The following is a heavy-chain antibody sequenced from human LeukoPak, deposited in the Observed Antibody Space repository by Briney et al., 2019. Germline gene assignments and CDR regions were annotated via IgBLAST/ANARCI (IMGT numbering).Heavy chain of an antibody. J-gene: IGHJ4*02. Sequence: ASVKVSCKASGYTFTSYYMHLVRQAPGQGLEWMGIINPSGGSTSYAQKSQGRVTMTRDTSTSTVYMELSSLRSEDTAVYYCARDKFRGIAAAGYFDYWGQGPLVTVSS. CDR3: ARDKFRGIAAAGYFDY. CDR1: GYTFTSYY. V-gene: IGHV1-46*01. CDR2: INPSGGST. D-gene: IGHD6-13*01.